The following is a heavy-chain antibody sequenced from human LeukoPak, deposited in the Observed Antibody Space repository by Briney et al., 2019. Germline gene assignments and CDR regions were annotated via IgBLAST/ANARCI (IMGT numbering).Heavy chain of an antibody. Sequence: SVKVSFKASGGTFISYAISWVRQAPGQGLEWMGGIIPIFGTANYAQKFQGRVTITADESTSTAYMELSGLRSEDTAVYYCARVGQHCSGGSCYGGADYWGQGTLVTVSS. J-gene: IGHJ4*02. CDR2: IIPIFGTA. V-gene: IGHV1-69*13. CDR3: ARVGQHCSGGSCYGGADY. D-gene: IGHD2-15*01. CDR1: GGTFISYA.